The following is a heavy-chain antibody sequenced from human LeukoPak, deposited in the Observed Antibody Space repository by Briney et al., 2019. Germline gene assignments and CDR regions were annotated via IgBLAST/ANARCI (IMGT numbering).Heavy chain of an antibody. Sequence: SETLSLTCTVSGDSISSFYWSWIRQPPGKGLEWIGYIYYTGSTSYNPSFKSRVTISVDTSKNQFSLKLSSVTAADTAVYYCAEPYDSSGYYFSYWGQGTLVTVSS. D-gene: IGHD3-22*01. V-gene: IGHV4-59*08. CDR2: IYYTGST. J-gene: IGHJ4*02. CDR3: AEPYDSSGYYFSY. CDR1: GDSISSFY.